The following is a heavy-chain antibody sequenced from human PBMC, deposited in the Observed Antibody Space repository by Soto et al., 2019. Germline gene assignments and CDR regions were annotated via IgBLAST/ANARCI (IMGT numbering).Heavy chain of an antibody. V-gene: IGHV3-23*01. CDR2: ISASGGTT. CDR3: VSFLLVVIITMRDY. CDR1: GFTFSSYA. D-gene: IGHD3-22*01. Sequence: GGSLRLSCAASGFTFSSYAMSWVRQAPGKGLEWVSAISASGGTTYYADSVRGRFTISRDNSKNTLYLQMNSLRAEDTAVYYCVSFLLVVIITMRDYWGQGTLVTVSS. J-gene: IGHJ4*02.